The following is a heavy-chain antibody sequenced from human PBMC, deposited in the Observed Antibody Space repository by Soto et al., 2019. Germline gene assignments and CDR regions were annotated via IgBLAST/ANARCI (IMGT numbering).Heavy chain of an antibody. CDR1: GDSINSDKYY. D-gene: IGHD3-9*01. CDR2: IYFRGNT. J-gene: IGHJ4*02. Sequence: SETLSLTCSVSGDSINSDKYYWGWIRQPPGKGLEWIGSIYFRGNTYYNPSLQTRVTISLDKSKSQFSLKLNSVTAADSAVYFCARLEGLATISYYFDFWGQGALVTVPQ. V-gene: IGHV4-39*01. CDR3: ARLEGLATISYYFDF.